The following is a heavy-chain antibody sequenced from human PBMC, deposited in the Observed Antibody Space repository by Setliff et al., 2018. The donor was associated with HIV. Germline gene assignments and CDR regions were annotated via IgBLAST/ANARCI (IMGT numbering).Heavy chain of an antibody. CDR3: VKARVDGDYYYYYYMDV. Sequence: PGGSLRLSCAASGFTFSNYAMSWVRQAPGKGLEWVSYISSSSSYTHYADSVKGRFTISRDNSKNTLYLQMSSLRAEDTAVYYCVKARVDGDYYYYYYMDVWGKGTTVTVSS. D-gene: IGHD4-17*01. V-gene: IGHV3-21*01. CDR1: GFTFSNYA. CDR2: ISSSSSYT. J-gene: IGHJ6*03.